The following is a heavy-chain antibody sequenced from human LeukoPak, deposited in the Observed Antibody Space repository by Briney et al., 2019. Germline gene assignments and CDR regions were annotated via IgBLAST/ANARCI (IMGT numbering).Heavy chain of an antibody. D-gene: IGHD5-18*01. CDR2: INQDDSEK. J-gene: IGHJ4*02. V-gene: IGHV3-7*01. CDR3: ARKGYSYAGFDY. Sequence: GGSLRLSCAASGFTFRTYWMSWVRQAPGKGLEWVANINQDDSEKYYVGSLKGRFTISRDNDETTLYLQMNSLRAEDTAVYYCARKGYSYAGFDYWGQG. CDR1: GFTFRTYW.